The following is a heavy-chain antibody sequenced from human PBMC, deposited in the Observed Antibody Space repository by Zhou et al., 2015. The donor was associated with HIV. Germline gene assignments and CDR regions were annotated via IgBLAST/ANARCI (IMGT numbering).Heavy chain of an antibody. V-gene: IGHV1-69*06. J-gene: IGHJ2*01. D-gene: IGHD6-6*01. Sequence: QVQLVQSGAEVKKPGSSVKVSCKASGDTFRNYDISWVRQAPGQGLEWVGGIIPIFGTTKYAQKFQGRVTITADRSTSTAFMELRSLKSEDTAVYYCARDRGGAARPDWRYFDLWGRGTQVTVSS. CDR1: GDTFRNYD. CDR3: ARDRGGAARPDWRYFDL. CDR2: IIPIFGTT.